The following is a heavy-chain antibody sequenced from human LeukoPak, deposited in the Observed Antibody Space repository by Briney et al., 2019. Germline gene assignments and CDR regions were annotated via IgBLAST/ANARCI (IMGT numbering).Heavy chain of an antibody. V-gene: IGHV4-4*07. D-gene: IGHD6-6*01. Sequence: SETLSLTCTVSGGSISNYYWSWIRQPAGKGLEWIGRIYTSGSTNYNPSLKSRVTMSVDTSKNQFSLKLSSVTAADTAVYYCASEYSSSSALGYWGQGTLVTVSS. CDR3: ASEYSSSSALGY. J-gene: IGHJ4*02. CDR2: IYTSGST. CDR1: GGSISNYY.